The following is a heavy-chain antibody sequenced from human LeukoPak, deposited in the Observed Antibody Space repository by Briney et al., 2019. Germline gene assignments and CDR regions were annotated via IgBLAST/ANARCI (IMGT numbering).Heavy chain of an antibody. CDR2: ISGSGDST. V-gene: IGHV3-23*01. Sequence: GGSLRLSCAVSAFTFSHYAMSWVRQAPGKGLEWVSVISGSGDSTYYADSVKGRFTISRDNSKNTLYLQMNSLRADDTAVYYCAKGNWLDYWGQGTLVIVSP. CDR3: AKGNWLDY. D-gene: IGHD1-1*01. CDR1: AFTFSHYA. J-gene: IGHJ4*02.